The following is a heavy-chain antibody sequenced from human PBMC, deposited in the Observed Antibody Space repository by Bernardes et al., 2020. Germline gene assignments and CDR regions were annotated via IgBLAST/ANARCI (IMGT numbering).Heavy chain of an antibody. CDR2: IYYSGST. CDR1: GGSISIYY. V-gene: IGHV4-59*01. CDR3: ARGRLDPAHQTPAFDI. D-gene: IGHD2-15*01. Sequence: SETLSLTCTVSGGSISIYYWSWIRQPPGKVLEWIGYIYYSGSTNYNPSLKSRVTISVDTSKNQFSLKLSSLTAADTAVYYCARGRLDPAHQTPAFDIWGQGTRVTVSS. J-gene: IGHJ3*02.